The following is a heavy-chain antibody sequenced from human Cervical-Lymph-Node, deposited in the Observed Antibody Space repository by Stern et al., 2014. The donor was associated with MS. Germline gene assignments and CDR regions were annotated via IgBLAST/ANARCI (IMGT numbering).Heavy chain of an antibody. CDR3: ARQTTAWASDV. V-gene: IGHV5-51*01. Sequence: DQLVQSGAELIRPGESLKISCKGSGYTFSIYWIAWVRQMPGKGLEWMGIIYPGDSETRYSPSSQGQVTMSADKSTSTAYLQWSSLNASDTAMYFCARQTTAWASDVWGQGTLVTVSS. CDR1: GYTFSIYW. J-gene: IGHJ4*02. D-gene: IGHD1-14*01. CDR2: IYPGDSET.